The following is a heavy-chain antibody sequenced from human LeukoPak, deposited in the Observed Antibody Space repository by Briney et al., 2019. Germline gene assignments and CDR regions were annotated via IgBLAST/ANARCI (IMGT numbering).Heavy chain of an antibody. CDR2: IYSGGST. Sequence: PGGSLRLSCAASGFTVSSNYMSWVRQAPGKGLEWVSVIYSGGSTYYADSVKGRFTISRDNSKNTLYLQMNSLRAEDTAVYYCAKVDGRDGYNYFDYWGQGTLVTVSS. D-gene: IGHD5-24*01. CDR1: GFTVSSNY. V-gene: IGHV3-53*05. CDR3: AKVDGRDGYNYFDY. J-gene: IGHJ4*02.